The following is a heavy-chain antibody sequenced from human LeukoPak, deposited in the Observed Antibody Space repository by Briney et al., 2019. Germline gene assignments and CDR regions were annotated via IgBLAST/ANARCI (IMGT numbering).Heavy chain of an antibody. J-gene: IGHJ3*02. Sequence: GGSLRLSCAASGFSFSSFAMSWVRQAPGKGPEWVSTISTSGGNTYYADSVKGRFSISRDNSKNTLYLQMNSLRAEDTAVYYCAKIHSDAFDIWGQGTMVTVSS. V-gene: IGHV3-23*01. CDR1: GFSFSSFA. CDR2: ISTSGGNT. D-gene: IGHD6-13*01. CDR3: AKIHSDAFDI.